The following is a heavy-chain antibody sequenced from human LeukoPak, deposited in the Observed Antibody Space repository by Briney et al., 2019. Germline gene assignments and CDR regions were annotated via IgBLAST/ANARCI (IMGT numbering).Heavy chain of an antibody. Sequence: GGSLRLSCAASGFTVSSNYMSWVRQAPGKGLEWVSVIYSGGSTYYADSVKGRFTISRDNSKNTLYLQMNSLRAEDTAVYYCAKGLWFPYYFDYWGQGTLVTVSS. V-gene: IGHV3-66*01. CDR1: GFTVSSNY. D-gene: IGHD3-10*01. CDR3: AKGLWFPYYFDY. J-gene: IGHJ4*02. CDR2: IYSGGST.